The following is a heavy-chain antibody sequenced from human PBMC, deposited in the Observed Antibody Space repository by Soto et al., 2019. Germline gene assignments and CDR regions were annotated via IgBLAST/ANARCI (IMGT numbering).Heavy chain of an antibody. CDR1: GYTFNDFG. CDR3: ARDMGSDIVD. J-gene: IGHJ4*02. V-gene: IGHV1-18*01. CDR2: LYSKAATI. Sequence: QVQLVQSGAEVQKPGASVKVSCKTSGYTFNDFGITWVRQAPGLGLEWLGWLYSKAATINFAPEFQGRVTMTPAPTPGPASMGLTLLSFDGTAVYFCARDMGSDIVDRGQGTLVTVS. D-gene: IGHD2-21*01.